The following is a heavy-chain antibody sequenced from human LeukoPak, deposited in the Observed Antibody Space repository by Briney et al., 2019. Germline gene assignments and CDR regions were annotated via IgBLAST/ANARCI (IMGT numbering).Heavy chain of an antibody. CDR3: ARVRYYGSGSFVDY. D-gene: IGHD3-10*01. CDR1: GGSISSGGYS. CDR2: IYHSGST. J-gene: IGHJ4*02. Sequence: SETLSLTCAVSGGSISSGGYSWSWIRQPPGKGLEWIGYIYHSGSTYYNPSLKSRVTISVDRSKNQFSLKLSSVTAADTAEYYCARVRYYGSGSFVDYWGQGTLVTVSS. V-gene: IGHV4-30-2*01.